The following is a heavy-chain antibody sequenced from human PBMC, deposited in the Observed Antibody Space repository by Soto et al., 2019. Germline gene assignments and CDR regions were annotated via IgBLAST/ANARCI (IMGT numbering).Heavy chain of an antibody. CDR2: IDSDGSTT. J-gene: IGHJ6*02. CDR3: ARPGYSNYGPGVDV. Sequence: EVQLVESGGGLVQPEGSLRLSCAASGFTFSVYWMHWVRQAPGKGLVWVSRIDSDGSTTSYADSVKGRFTISRDNAKSTLYLQMNSLRAEDTAVYYCARPGYSNYGPGVDVWGQGTTVTGSS. D-gene: IGHD4-4*01. V-gene: IGHV3-74*01. CDR1: GFTFSVYW.